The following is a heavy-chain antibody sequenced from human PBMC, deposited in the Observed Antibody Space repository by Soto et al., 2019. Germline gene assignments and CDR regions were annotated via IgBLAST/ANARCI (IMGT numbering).Heavy chain of an antibody. CDR2: ISSSSSYT. J-gene: IGHJ6*02. D-gene: IGHD5-12*01. CDR3: ARRDIVATIGDYYYGMDV. V-gene: IGHV3-11*06. Sequence: QVQLVESGGGLVKPGGSLRLSCAASGFTFSDYYMSWIRQAPGKGLEWVSYISSSSSYTNYADSVKGRFTISRDNAKNSLYLQMNSLRAEDTAVYYCARRDIVATIGDYYYGMDVWGQGTTVTVSS. CDR1: GFTFSDYY.